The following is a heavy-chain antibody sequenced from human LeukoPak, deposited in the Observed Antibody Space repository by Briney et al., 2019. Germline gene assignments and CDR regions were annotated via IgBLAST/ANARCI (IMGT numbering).Heavy chain of an antibody. V-gene: IGHV3-23*01. CDR2: FTGSGGST. J-gene: IGHJ4*02. CDR3: AKRPSSGWGGYFDY. D-gene: IGHD6-19*01. CDR1: GFTFSNYA. Sequence: GSSLTLFCAPPGFTFSNYAMSWVRTATGNWPEWVSSFTGSGGSTYYADSVKGRFTISRDNSKNTLSLQMNSLRAEDTAVYYCAKRPSSGWGGYFDYWGQGILVTVSS.